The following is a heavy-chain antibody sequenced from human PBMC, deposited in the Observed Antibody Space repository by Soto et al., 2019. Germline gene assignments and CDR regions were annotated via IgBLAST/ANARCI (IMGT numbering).Heavy chain of an antibody. CDR1: CFTVILYT. CDR2: ICGCGDNT. CDR3: AKEGRCWLGMGA. V-gene: IGHV3-23*01. Sequence: GSLTLTCVPSCFTVILYTIIYIRHARGKGLYWLLSICGCGDNTYYTDSVKGWCTIPRDSSKNTLYLQMSSLRAEHTAVYYCAKEGRCWLGMGAWGKRPRVTFCS. J-gene: IGHJ6*04. D-gene: IGHD2-15*01.